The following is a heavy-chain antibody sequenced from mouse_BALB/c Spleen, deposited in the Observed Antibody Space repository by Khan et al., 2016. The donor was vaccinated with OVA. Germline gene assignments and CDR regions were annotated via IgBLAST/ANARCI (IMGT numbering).Heavy chain of an antibody. J-gene: IGHJ2*01. CDR2: IWAGGST. Sequence: VELVESGPGLVAPSPSLSITCTVSGFSLTSYGVHWVRQPPGKGLEWLGVIWAGGSTNYNSALMSNMSICKDNSKSQVFLNMNSLQTDDTAIYYCARIEDIWGQGTTLTVSS. CDR3: ARIEDI. D-gene: IGHD1-3*01. CDR1: GFSLTSYG. V-gene: IGHV2-9*02.